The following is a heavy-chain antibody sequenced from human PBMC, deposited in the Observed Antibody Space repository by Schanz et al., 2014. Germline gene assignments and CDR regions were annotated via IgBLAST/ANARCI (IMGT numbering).Heavy chain of an antibody. CDR2: ISPLLGAA. Sequence: QVHLAQSGAEVKEPGSSVKVSCKPSGGTFVTFFFTWVRQAPGQGPQWMGRISPLLGAANYAQEFQGRVTITADTSTSTAYMELDRLRSEDTAVYYCATCSGGTCHAKPGLDNWGQGTLXTVSA. V-gene: IGHV1-69*04. D-gene: IGHD2-15*01. J-gene: IGHJ4*02. CDR3: ATCSGGTCHAKPGLDN. CDR1: GGTFVTFF.